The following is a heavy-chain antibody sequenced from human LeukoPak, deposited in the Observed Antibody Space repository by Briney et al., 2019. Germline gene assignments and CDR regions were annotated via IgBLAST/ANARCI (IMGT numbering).Heavy chain of an antibody. CDR2: IYYSGST. D-gene: IGHD3-10*01. V-gene: IGHV4-39*07. CDR3: ARDSGITMVRGVISAWFDP. Sequence: SETLSLTCTVSGGSISSSSYYWGWIRQPPGKGLEWIGSIYYSGSTYYNPSLKSRVTISVDTSKNQFSLKLSSVTAADTAVYYCARDSGITMVRGVISAWFDPWGQGTLVTVSS. J-gene: IGHJ5*02. CDR1: GGSISSSSYY.